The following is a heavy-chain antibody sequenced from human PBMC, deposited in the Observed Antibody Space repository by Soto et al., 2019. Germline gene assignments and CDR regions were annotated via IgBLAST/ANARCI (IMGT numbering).Heavy chain of an antibody. D-gene: IGHD2-8*01. CDR3: ARNRVSSRLFDY. V-gene: IGHV4-34*01. J-gene: IGHJ4*02. CDR1: GGSFSGYY. CDR2: INHSGST. Sequence: QVQLQQWGAGLLKPSETLSLTCAVYGGSFSGYYWSWIRQPPGKGLEWIGEINHSGSTNYNPSLKSRVTISVDTSKNQFALKLSSATAADTAVYYCARNRVSSRLFDYWGQGTLVTVSS.